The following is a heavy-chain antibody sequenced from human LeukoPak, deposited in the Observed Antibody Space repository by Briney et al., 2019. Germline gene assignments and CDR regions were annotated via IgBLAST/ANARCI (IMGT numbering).Heavy chain of an antibody. CDR2: ITYDGSNK. D-gene: IGHD3-3*01. V-gene: IGHV3-30*18. CDR1: RFTFSSYG. Sequence: GSLRLSCAASRFTFSSYGMHWVRQAPGKGLEWVAVITYDGSNKYYADSVKGRFTISRDNSKKTLYLQMNSLRAEDTAVYYCAKDRRVDYDFWRGGFDYWGQGTLVTVSS. J-gene: IGHJ4*02. CDR3: AKDRRVDYDFWRGGFDY.